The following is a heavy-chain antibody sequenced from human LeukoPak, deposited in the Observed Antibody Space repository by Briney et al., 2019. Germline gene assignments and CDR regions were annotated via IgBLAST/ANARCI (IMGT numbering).Heavy chain of an antibody. CDR3: ASRGYSYGQYYMDV. D-gene: IGHD5-18*01. CDR2: IRHDGSNK. V-gene: IGHV3-30*02. J-gene: IGHJ6*03. Sequence: PGGSLRLSFAASGFTFSNYGMHWVRQAPGKGLEWVAFIRHDGSNKYYGDSVKGRFTISRDNSRNTLYLQMNSLRAEDAAVYYCASRGYSYGQYYMDVWGKGTTVTISS. CDR1: GFTFSNYG.